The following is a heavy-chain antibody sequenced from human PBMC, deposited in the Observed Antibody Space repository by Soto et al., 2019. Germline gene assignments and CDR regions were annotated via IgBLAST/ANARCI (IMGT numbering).Heavy chain of an antibody. J-gene: IGHJ6*02. V-gene: IGHV5-10-1*01. Sequence: GESLKISYKGSGYSFTSYWISWVRQMPGKGLEWMGRIDPSDSYTNYSPSFQGHVTISADKSISTAYLQWSSLKASDTAMYYCARHHPPYYYYYGMDVWGQGTTVTVSS. CDR1: GYSFTSYW. CDR3: ARHHPPYYYYYGMDV. CDR2: IDPSDSYT.